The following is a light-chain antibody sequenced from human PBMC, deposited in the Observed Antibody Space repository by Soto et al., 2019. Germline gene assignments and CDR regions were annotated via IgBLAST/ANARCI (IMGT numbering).Light chain of an antibody. V-gene: IGLV2-14*01. CDR1: SSDVGGYNY. J-gene: IGLJ1*01. Sequence: QSALTQPASVSGSPGQSIIISCTGTSSDVGGYNYVSWYQQHPGKAPKLMIYEVSNRPSGVSNRFSGSKSGNTASLTISGLQAEDEDDYYCSSYTSSSTYVFGTGTKVTVL. CDR3: SSYTSSSTYV. CDR2: EVS.